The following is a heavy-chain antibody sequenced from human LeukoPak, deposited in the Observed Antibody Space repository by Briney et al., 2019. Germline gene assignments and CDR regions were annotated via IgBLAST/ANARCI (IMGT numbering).Heavy chain of an antibody. D-gene: IGHD5-12*01. CDR2: IYSSGST. V-gene: IGHV4-59*01. CDR3: ARVRSYSGYDTHFDY. CDR1: GGSISNYY. J-gene: IGHJ4*02. Sequence: PSETLSLTCTVSGGSISNYYWSWIRQPPGKGLEWIGYIYSSGSTKYNPSLKSRVTISVDTSKNQFSLKLSSVTAADTAVYYCARVRSYSGYDTHFDYWGQGTLVTVSS.